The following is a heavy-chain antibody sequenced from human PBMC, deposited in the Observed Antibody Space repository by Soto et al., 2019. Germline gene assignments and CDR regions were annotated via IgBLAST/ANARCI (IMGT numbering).Heavy chain of an antibody. D-gene: IGHD2-21*02. Sequence: QLHLQESGPGLVKPSETLSLSCAVSGGSISNSNYYWVWIRQPPGKGLGWIASIYYSGTSYYKPSLKSRVTISVDTSKNQFSLRLTSVTAADTAVYYCARRDFYGGTFDVWGRGTLATVSS. CDR2: IYYSGTS. J-gene: IGHJ2*01. V-gene: IGHV4-39*01. CDR3: ARRDFYGGTFDV. CDR1: GGSISNSNYY.